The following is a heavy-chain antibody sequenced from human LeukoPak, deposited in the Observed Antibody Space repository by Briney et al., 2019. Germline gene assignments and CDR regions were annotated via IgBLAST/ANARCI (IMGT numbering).Heavy chain of an antibody. CDR3: AKDDYYDTSGYRG. CDR2: ISPSGTDI. D-gene: IGHD3-22*01. J-gene: IGHJ4*02. Sequence: GGSLRLSCAVSGFTFTDTYMTWIRQAPGKGLESLSYISPSGTDISYADSVKGRFTISRDNSKNTLYLQMNSLRAEDTAVYYCAKDDYYDTSGYRGWGQGTLVTVSS. CDR1: GFTFTDTY. V-gene: IGHV3-11*04.